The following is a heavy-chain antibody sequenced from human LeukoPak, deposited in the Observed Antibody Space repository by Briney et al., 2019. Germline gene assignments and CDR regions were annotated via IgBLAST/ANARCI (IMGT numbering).Heavy chain of an antibody. CDR1: GFTFDDYA. CDR2: ISWNSGSI. D-gene: IGHD3-22*01. CDR3: AKDYYDSSGAFDY. J-gene: IGHJ4*02. Sequence: GGSLRLSCTAPGFTFDDYAMHWVRQAPGKGLEWVSGISWNSGSIGYADSVKGRFTISRDNAKNSLYLQMNSLRAEDTALYYCAKDYYDSSGAFDYWGQGTLVTVSS. V-gene: IGHV3-9*01.